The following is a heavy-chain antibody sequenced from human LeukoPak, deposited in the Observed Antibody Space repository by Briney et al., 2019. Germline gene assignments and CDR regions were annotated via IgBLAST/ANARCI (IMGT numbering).Heavy chain of an antibody. V-gene: IGHV3-23*01. J-gene: IGHJ2*01. CDR3: AKSMTLQWRGFFDL. CDR2: TSDSGANT. Sequence: GGCLRLSCAASGFTFSTYAMSWVRQAPGKGLEWVSTTSDSGANTYYADSVRGRFTISRDNSKNTLYLQKNSLRADDTAIYYCAKSMTLQWRGFFDLWGRGTHVTVSS. CDR1: GFTFSTYA. D-gene: IGHD6-19*01.